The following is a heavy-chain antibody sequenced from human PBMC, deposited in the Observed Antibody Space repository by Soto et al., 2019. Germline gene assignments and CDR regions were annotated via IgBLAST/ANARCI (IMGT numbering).Heavy chain of an antibody. Sequence: EVQLLESGGGLVQPGGSLRLSCAASGFTFSTYAMSWIXXAXGXXXXXVSAISGSGATTYYADSVKGRFTISRDNXXXXXXXXXXXXXXXXXXXXXXXXXXXXXXXXXXFDSWGQGTLVAVSS. CDR2: ISGSGATT. CDR3: XXXXXXXXXXXXFDS. CDR1: GFTFSTYA. J-gene: IGHJ5*01. V-gene: IGHV3-23*01.